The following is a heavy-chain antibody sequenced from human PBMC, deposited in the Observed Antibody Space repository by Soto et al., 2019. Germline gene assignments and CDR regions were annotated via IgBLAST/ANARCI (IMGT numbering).Heavy chain of an antibody. Sequence: ASVKVSCKASGYTFTGYYMHWVRQAPGQGLEWMGWINPNSGGTNYAQKFQGRVTMTRDTSISAAYMELSRLRSDDTAVYYCVRPWAGNDAFDIWGQGTMVTVSS. V-gene: IGHV1-2*02. CDR1: GYTFTGYY. CDR2: INPNSGGT. J-gene: IGHJ3*02. D-gene: IGHD6-19*01. CDR3: VRPWAGNDAFDI.